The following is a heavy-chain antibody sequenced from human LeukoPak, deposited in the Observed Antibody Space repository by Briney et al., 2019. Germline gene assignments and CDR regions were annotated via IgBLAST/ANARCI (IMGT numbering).Heavy chain of an antibody. CDR3: ARPYHYDSGSRGTAFDI. CDR1: GGSISNYF. J-gene: IGHJ3*02. D-gene: IGHD3-10*01. V-gene: IGHV4-59*08. CDR2: IYYTGST. Sequence: SETLSLTCTVSGGSISNYFWSWIRQPPQKGLEWIGQIYYTGSTNYNPSLKSRVTISVDTSKNQLSLRLSSVTAADTAIYYCARPYHYDSGSRGTAFDIWGQGTMVTVSS.